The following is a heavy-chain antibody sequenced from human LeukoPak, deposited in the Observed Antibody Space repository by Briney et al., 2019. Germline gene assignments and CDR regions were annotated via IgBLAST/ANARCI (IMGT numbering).Heavy chain of an antibody. CDR1: GDSISSGGYY. D-gene: IGHD3-9*01. CDR2: IYYSGST. J-gene: IGHJ6*02. V-gene: IGHV4-31*03. CDR3: AREMYYDILTGSTGYGMDV. Sequence: PSETLSLTCTVSGDSISSGGYYWSWIRQHPGKGLEWIGYIYYSGSTYYNPSLKSRVTISVDTSKNQFSLKLSSVTAADTAVYYCAREMYYDILTGSTGYGMDVWGQGTTVTVSS.